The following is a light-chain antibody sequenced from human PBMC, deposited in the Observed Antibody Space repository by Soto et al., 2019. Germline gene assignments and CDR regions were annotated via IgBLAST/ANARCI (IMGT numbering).Light chain of an antibody. J-gene: IGKJ5*01. CDR2: GAS. CDR3: QQYGRS. CDR1: QSVSSSY. V-gene: IGKV3-20*01. Sequence: EIVLTQSRGTLSLSPGERATLSCRASQSVSSSYLAWYQQKPGQAPRLLIYGASSGATGNPDRFSGSGSGTDFTLTISRLEPEDFAVYYCQQYGRSFGQGTRLEIK.